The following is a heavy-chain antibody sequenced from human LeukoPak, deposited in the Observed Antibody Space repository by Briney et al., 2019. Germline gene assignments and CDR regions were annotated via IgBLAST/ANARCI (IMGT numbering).Heavy chain of an antibody. V-gene: IGHV3-43*02. CDR2: INGDGNT. CDR3: AKDIGGGLLEY. D-gene: IGHD2-15*01. J-gene: IGHJ4*02. Sequence: GGSLRLSCAASGSSFGANSMHWARQVPGKGLEWVSLINGDGNTYYAASVNGRFTVSRDNSKNSLYLQMSSLRPEDTALYYCAKDIGGGLLEYWGQGTLVTVSS. CDR1: GSSFGANS.